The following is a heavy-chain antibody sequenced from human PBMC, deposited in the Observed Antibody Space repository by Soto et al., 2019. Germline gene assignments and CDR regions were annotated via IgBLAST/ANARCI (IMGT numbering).Heavy chain of an antibody. J-gene: IGHJ4*02. CDR2: MNPNSSNT. D-gene: IGHD6-19*01. CDR1: GYTFTSYE. V-gene: IGHV1-8*01. Sequence: QVQLVQSGAEVKKPGASVKVSCKASGYTFTSYEINWVRQATGQGLEWMGWMNPNSSNTGYAQKFQGRVTMTRNTSISTAYMELSRLRSEDTAVYYCARGQSGYSSGWSPNDYWGQGTLVTVSS. CDR3: ARGQSGYSSGWSPNDY.